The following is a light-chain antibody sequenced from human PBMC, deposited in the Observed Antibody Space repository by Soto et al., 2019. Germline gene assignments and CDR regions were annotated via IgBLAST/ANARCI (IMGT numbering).Light chain of an antibody. CDR3: QKYFSAPWT. V-gene: IGKV1-27*01. CDR2: AAS. Sequence: DIQMTQSPSSMSASEGDRVTITCRASQAISNSLAWYQQKPGKVPKLLIYAASTLQSGVPSRFSGSGSGTDFTLTISSLQPEDVATYYCQKYFSAPWTFGQGTKVDIK. J-gene: IGKJ1*01. CDR1: QAISNS.